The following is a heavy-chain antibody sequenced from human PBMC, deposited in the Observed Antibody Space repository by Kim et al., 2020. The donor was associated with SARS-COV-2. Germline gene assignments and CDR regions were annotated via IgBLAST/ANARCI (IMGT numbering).Heavy chain of an antibody. V-gene: IGHV4-30-2*04. J-gene: IGHJ6*02. Sequence: NPSLKSRVTISVDTSKKQFSLKLSSVTAADAAVYYCARAGGWYYYGMDVWGRGTTVTVSS. D-gene: IGHD6-19*01. CDR3: ARAGGWYYYGMDV.